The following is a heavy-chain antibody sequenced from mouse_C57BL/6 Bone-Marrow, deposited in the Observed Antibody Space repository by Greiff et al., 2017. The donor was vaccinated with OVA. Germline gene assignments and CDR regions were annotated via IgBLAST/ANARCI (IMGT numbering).Heavy chain of an antibody. J-gene: IGHJ4*01. CDR2: IFPGSGST. CDR3: AREGLGELDD. CDR1: GYTFTGYW. Sequence: VQLQQSGAELMKPGASVKLSCKATGYTFTGYWIEWVKQRPGHGLEWIGEIFPGSGSTYYNEKFKGKATFTADTSSNTAYMQLSSLTTEDSAIYYCAREGLGELDDWGQGTTVTVSS. V-gene: IGHV1-9*01.